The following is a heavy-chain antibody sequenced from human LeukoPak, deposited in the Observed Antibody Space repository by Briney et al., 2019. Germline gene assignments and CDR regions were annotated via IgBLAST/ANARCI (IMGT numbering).Heavy chain of an antibody. Sequence: SETLSLTCAVSGGSISSSNWWSWVRQPPGKGLEWIGEIYHSGSTNYNPSLKSRVTISEDKSKNQFSLKLSSVTAADTAVYYCASPSRGVVLDLWGRGTLVTVSS. CDR1: GGSISSSNW. CDR2: IYHSGST. J-gene: IGHJ2*01. V-gene: IGHV4-4*02. CDR3: ASPSRGVVLDL. D-gene: IGHD2-15*01.